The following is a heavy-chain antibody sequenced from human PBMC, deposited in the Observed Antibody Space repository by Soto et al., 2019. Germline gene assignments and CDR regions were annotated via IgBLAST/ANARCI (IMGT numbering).Heavy chain of an antibody. D-gene: IGHD6-13*01. CDR2: MNPNSGNT. J-gene: IGHJ6*02. CDR3: ARRGYSSSWYYYYYYGMDV. CDR1: GYTFTSYD. Sequence: QVQLVQSGAEVKKPGASVKVSCKASGYTFTSYDINWVRQATGQGLEWMGWMNPNSGNTGYAQKFQGRVTMTRNTSISPAYMERSSLRSEDTAVYYCARRGYSSSWYYYYYYGMDVWGQGTTVTVSS. V-gene: IGHV1-8*01.